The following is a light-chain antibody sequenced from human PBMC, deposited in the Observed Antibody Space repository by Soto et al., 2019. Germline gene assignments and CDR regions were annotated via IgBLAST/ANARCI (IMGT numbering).Light chain of an antibody. J-gene: IGKJ1*01. CDR2: GAS. CDR3: QQYNNWPPVWT. V-gene: IGKV3-15*01. Sequence: EIVMTQSPATLSVSPGERATLSCRASQSVSSNLAWYQQKPGQAPRLLIYGASTRATGIPARFSGSGSGTEFTPTISSLQSEDFAVYYCQQYNNWPPVWTFGQGTKVEIK. CDR1: QSVSSN.